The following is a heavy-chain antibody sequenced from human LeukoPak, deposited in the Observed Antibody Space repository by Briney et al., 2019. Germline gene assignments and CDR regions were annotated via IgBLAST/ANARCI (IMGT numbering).Heavy chain of an antibody. D-gene: IGHD3-3*01. CDR3: ARDRGLRFLEWLPQNPYSGHYMDV. CDR1: GGSISSHY. V-gene: IGHV4-59*11. Sequence: SETLSLTCTVSGGSISSHYWSWIRQPPGKGLGWIGYIYYSGSTNYNPSLKSRVTISVDTSKNQFSLKLSSVTAADTAVYYCARDRGLRFLEWLPQNPYSGHYMDVWGKGTTVTVSS. CDR2: IYYSGST. J-gene: IGHJ6*03.